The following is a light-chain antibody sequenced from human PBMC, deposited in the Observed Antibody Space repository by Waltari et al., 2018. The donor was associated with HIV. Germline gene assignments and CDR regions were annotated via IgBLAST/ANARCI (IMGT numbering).Light chain of an antibody. CDR1: SSNIGSNY. Sequence: QSVLTQPPSASWTPGQRVTISCSGSSSNIGSNYVYWYQQLPGTAPKLLIYRNNPRPSGVPDRFSGSKSGTSASLAISGLRSEDEADYYCATWNDSLSGYVFGTGTKVTV. J-gene: IGLJ1*01. V-gene: IGLV1-47*01. CDR3: ATWNDSLSGYV. CDR2: RNN.